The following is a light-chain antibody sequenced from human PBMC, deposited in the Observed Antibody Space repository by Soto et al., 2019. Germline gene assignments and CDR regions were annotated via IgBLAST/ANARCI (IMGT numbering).Light chain of an antibody. CDR2: GAS. CDR1: QRVSSD. Sequence: EIVLTQSPGTLSLSPGERATLSCGASQRVSSDLAWYQQKPGQAPRLLIYGASSRATGIPARFSGSGSGTEFALTISSLESEDYAVYYCQQCNNWPRTFGQGTKVDI. V-gene: IGKV3-15*01. CDR3: QQCNNWPRT. J-gene: IGKJ1*01.